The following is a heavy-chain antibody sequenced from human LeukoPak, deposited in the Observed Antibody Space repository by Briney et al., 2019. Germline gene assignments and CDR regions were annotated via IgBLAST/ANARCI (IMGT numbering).Heavy chain of an antibody. D-gene: IGHD2-2*01. CDR3: ARDAPSSPEDIVVVPAVNYYYYGMDV. V-gene: IGHV7-4-1*02. Sequence: GASVKVSCKASGYTFTSYAMNWVRQAPGQGLEWMGWINTNTGDPTYAQGFTGRFVFSLDTSVSTAYLQISSLKAEDTAVYYCARDAPSSPEDIVVVPAVNYYYYGMDVWGQGTTVTVSS. CDR2: INTNTGDP. CDR1: GYTFTSYA. J-gene: IGHJ6*02.